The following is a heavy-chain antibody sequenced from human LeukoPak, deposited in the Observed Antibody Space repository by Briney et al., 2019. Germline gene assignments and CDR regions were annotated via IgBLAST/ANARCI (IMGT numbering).Heavy chain of an antibody. J-gene: IGHJ4*02. Sequence: GGSLRLSCAASGFTFSDYYMSWIRQAPGKGLEWVSDISGSGGNTYYADSVKGRFTISRDNSKNTLSLQMNSLRAEDTAVYYCAKGYDFLDYWGQGTLVTVSS. CDR3: AKGYDFLDY. CDR2: ISGSGGNT. CDR1: GFTFSDYY. D-gene: IGHD3-3*01. V-gene: IGHV3-23*01.